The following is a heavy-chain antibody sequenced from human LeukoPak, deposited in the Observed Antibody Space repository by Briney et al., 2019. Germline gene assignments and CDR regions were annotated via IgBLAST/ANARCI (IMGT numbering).Heavy chain of an antibody. CDR2: IYSGGST. J-gene: IGHJ4*02. V-gene: IGHV3-53*01. CDR3: AREGGGPLEPFDY. CDR1: GFTFSSYS. Sequence: PGGSLRLSCAASGFTFSSYSMNWVRQAPGKGLEWVSVIYSGGSTYYADSVKGRFTISRDNSKNTLYLQMNSLRAEDTAVYYCAREGGGPLEPFDYWGQGTLVTVSS. D-gene: IGHD1-1*01.